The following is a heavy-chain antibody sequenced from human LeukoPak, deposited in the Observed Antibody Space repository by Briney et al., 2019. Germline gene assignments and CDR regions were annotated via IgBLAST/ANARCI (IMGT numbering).Heavy chain of an antibody. CDR1: GYIFSLYF. V-gene: IGHV1-18*04. CDR3: VRRGSSGYYPFEY. J-gene: IGHJ4*02. Sequence: GASVKVSCEASGYIFSLYFITWVRQVPGQGLEWMGWINPHNGDTYYTESLQGRLTLTTSESTNPADMELTSLRSDDTAVYYCVRRGSSGYYPFEYWGQGTLVTVSS. D-gene: IGHD3-22*01. CDR2: INPHNGDT.